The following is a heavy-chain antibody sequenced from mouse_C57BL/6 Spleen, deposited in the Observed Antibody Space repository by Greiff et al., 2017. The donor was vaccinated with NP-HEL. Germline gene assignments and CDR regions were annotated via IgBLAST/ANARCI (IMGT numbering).Heavy chain of an antibody. Sequence: QVQLQQPGAELVMPGASVKLSCKASGYTFTSYWMHWVKQRPGQGLEWIGEIDPSDSYTNYNQKFKGKSTLTVDKSSSTAYMQLSSLTSEDSAVYYCARSYYYGTDYWGQGTTLTVSS. D-gene: IGHD1-1*01. V-gene: IGHV1-69*01. CDR3: ARSYYYGTDY. CDR1: GYTFTSYW. CDR2: IDPSDSYT. J-gene: IGHJ2*01.